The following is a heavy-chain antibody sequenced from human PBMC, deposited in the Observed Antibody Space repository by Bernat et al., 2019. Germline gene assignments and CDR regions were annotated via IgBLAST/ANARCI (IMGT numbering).Heavy chain of an antibody. CDR2: INHSGST. CDR3: APGIAAAEGY. Sequence: QVQLQQWGAGLLKPSETLSLTCAVYGGSFSGYYWSWIRQPPGKGLEWIGEINHSGSTNYNPSLKSRVTISVDTSKNQCSLKLSSVTAADTAVYYCAPGIAAAEGYWGQGTLVTVSS. CDR1: GGSFSGYY. V-gene: IGHV4-34*01. D-gene: IGHD6-13*01. J-gene: IGHJ4*01.